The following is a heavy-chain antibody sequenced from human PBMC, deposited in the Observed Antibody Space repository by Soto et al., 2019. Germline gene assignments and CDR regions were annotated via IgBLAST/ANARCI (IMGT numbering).Heavy chain of an antibody. CDR1: GYTFTSYY. J-gene: IGHJ4*02. Sequence: GASVKVSCKASGYTFTSYYMHWVRQAPGQGLEWMGIINPSGGSTSYAQKFQGRVTMTRDTSTSTVYMELSSLRSEDTAVYYCARDAIISSSFAPEYYFDFWGQGTLVTVSS. V-gene: IGHV1-46*01. CDR2: INPSGGST. D-gene: IGHD6-13*01. CDR3: ARDAIISSSFAPEYYFDF.